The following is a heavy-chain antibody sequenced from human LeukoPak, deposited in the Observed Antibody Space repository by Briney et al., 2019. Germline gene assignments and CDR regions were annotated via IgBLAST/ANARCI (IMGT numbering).Heavy chain of an antibody. D-gene: IGHD1-1*01. CDR1: GFSLRTSGGG. V-gene: IGHV2-5*02. CDR3: AHRERSRAYYGMDV. Sequence: SGPTLVKPTQTLTLTCTFSGFSLRTSGGGVGWVRQPPGKALEWLALIYWDDDKRYSPSLKSRLTITKDTSKNQVVLTMTNMDPVDTATYYCAHRERSRAYYGMDVWGKGTTVTVSS. CDR2: IYWDDDK. J-gene: IGHJ6*04.